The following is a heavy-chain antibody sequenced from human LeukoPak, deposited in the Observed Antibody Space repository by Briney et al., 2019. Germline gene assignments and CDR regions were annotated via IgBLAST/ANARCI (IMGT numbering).Heavy chain of an antibody. Sequence: PGGSLRLSCGASGFIVSDNYMSWIRQAPGKEPQWVSIIYPDGRAFYAESVKGRFTISRDNSRNTLYIEMNILRADDTALYYCARGRLPNGADNWGQGTLVTVSS. V-gene: IGHV3-53*01. CDR1: GFIVSDNY. CDR2: IYPDGRA. J-gene: IGHJ4*02. CDR3: ARGRLPNGADN. D-gene: IGHD2-21*02.